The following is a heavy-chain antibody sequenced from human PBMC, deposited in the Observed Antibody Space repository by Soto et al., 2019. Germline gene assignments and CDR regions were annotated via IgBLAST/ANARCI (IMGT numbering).Heavy chain of an antibody. CDR3: ARDSPTEISFDY. CDR1: GFTFSSYG. Sequence: VGSLRLSCAASGFTFSSYGMHWVRQAPGKGLEWVAVIWYDGSNKYYADSVKGRFTISRDNSKNTLYLQMNSLRAEDTAVYYCARDSPTEISFDYWGQGTLVTVS. CDR2: IWYDGSNK. D-gene: IGHD1-26*01. J-gene: IGHJ4*02. V-gene: IGHV3-33*01.